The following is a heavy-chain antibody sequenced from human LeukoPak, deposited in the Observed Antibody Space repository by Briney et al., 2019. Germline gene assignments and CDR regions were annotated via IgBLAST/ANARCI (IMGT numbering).Heavy chain of an antibody. Sequence: GGSLRLSCAASGFTFSDYGIHWVRQAPGKGLEWVAFIPFDGSDNYYADSVKGRFTISRDNSKNTLYLQMNSLKAEDTAVYYCAKDEGYNYGWFYFDYWGQGTLVTVSS. CDR2: IPFDGSDN. J-gene: IGHJ4*02. V-gene: IGHV3-30*02. CDR3: AKDEGYNYGWFYFDY. D-gene: IGHD5-18*01. CDR1: GFTFSDYG.